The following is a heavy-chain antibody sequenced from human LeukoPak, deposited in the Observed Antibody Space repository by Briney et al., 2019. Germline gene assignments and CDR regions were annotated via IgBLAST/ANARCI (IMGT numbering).Heavy chain of an antibody. CDR3: ARSDSGYGHLDY. CDR2: IWYDGSNK. CDR1: GFTFSSYG. J-gene: IGHJ4*02. Sequence: GGSLRLSCAATGFTFSSYGMHWVRQAPGKGLDGVAVIWYDGSNKYYADSVKGRFTISRDNSKNTLYLQMNSLRAEDTAVYYCARSDSGYGHLDYWGQGTLVTVSS. V-gene: IGHV3-33*01. D-gene: IGHD5-12*01.